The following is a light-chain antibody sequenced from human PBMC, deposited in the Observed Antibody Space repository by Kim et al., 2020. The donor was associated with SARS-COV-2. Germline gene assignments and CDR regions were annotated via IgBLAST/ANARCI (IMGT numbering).Light chain of an antibody. Sequence: GQSVTLSCTGTNSDISAYNYVSWYQPHPGQGPKLLIYNVNERPAGVPDRFSGSKSANAASLTISGLQADDEADYYCCSYAGTYTWVFGGGTKVTVL. CDR1: NSDISAYNY. CDR2: NVN. J-gene: IGLJ3*02. V-gene: IGLV2-11*03. CDR3: CSYAGTYTWV.